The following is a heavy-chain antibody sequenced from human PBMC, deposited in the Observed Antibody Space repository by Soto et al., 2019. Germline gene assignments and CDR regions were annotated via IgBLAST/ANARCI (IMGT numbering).Heavy chain of an antibody. D-gene: IGHD2-15*01. CDR3: ARDRGYCSGGTCYSVLDY. J-gene: IGHJ4*02. CDR1: GFTFSTYY. Sequence: GGSLRLSCADSGFTFSTYYMNWVRQAPAKGLEWVANIKHDGSEKYYVDSVKGRFTISRDNAKNSLYLQMNSLRAEDTAVYYCARDRGYCSGGTCYSVLDYWGQGILVTVSS. V-gene: IGHV3-7*01. CDR2: IKHDGSEK.